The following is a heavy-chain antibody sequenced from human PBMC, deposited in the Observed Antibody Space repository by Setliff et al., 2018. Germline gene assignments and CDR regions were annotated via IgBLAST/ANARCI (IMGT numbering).Heavy chain of an antibody. CDR3: AKDLFILNTIVVMGGF. CDR2: INSDGSST. J-gene: IGHJ4*02. V-gene: IGHV3-74*01. D-gene: IGHD2-21*01. Sequence: LRLSCAASGFTFSSYWMHWVRQAPGKGLVWVSRINSDGSSTSYADSVKGRFTISRDNAKNTLYLQMNSLRADDTAVYYCAKDLFILNTIVVMGGFWGQGTLVTVSS. CDR1: GFTFSSYW.